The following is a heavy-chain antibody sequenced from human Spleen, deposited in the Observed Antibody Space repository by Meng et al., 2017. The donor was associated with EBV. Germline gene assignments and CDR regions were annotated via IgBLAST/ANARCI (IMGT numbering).Heavy chain of an antibody. J-gene: IGHJ4*02. Sequence: QLQQLGAGLLEPSETLALTCAVYGGSFSGYYWSWIRQPPGKGLEWIGEVNPGVNSNYNPSLKSRVTISVDTSKNELSLKVTSVTAADTAVYYCVRGLEYSSGSGDYWGQGTLVTVSS. CDR1: GGSFSGYY. CDR2: VNPGVNS. CDR3: VRGLEYSSGSGDY. D-gene: IGHD6-19*01. V-gene: IGHV4-34*02.